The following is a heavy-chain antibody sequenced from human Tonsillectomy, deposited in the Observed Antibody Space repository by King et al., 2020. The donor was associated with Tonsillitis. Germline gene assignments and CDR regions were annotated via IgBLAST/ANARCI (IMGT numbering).Heavy chain of an antibody. CDR2: IRQDGSDK. CDR3: ARDPFESSGGGH. J-gene: IGHJ4*02. CDR1: GFTFSTYW. Sequence: VQLVESGGGLVQPGGSLRLSCAASGFTFSTYWMTWVRQAPGKGLEWVANIRQDGSDKYYLESVKGRFSNSRDNAKNSLYLQMNSLRAEDTAVYYCARDPFESSGGGHWGQGTLVTVSS. V-gene: IGHV3-7*03. D-gene: IGHD2-15*01.